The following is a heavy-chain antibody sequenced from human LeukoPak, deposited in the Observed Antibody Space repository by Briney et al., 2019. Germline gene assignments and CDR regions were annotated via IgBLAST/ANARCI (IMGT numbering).Heavy chain of an antibody. CDR2: IRSKAYGGTT. CDR1: GFTFGDYA. D-gene: IGHD2-2*01. Sequence: PGGSLRLSCTASGFTFGDYAMSWFRQAPGKGLEWVGFIRSKAYGGTTENAASVKGRFTISRDDSKGIAYLQMNSLKTEDTAVYYCARGGVYCSSVSCSVDYWGQGILVTVSS. CDR3: ARGGVYCSSVSCSVDY. J-gene: IGHJ4*02. V-gene: IGHV3-49*03.